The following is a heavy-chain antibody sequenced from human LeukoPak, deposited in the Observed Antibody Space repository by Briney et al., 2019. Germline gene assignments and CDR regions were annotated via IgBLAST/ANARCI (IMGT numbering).Heavy chain of an antibody. Sequence: GGSLRLSCAGSGFTFSGYEMNWVRQSPGKGLEWISYTGSSGSTIYYADSVKGRFTISRDNTKNSLSLQMNSLRAEDTGVYYCAELGITMIGGVWGKGTTVTISS. CDR1: GFTFSGYE. CDR3: AELGITMIGGV. D-gene: IGHD3-10*02. J-gene: IGHJ6*04. V-gene: IGHV3-48*03. CDR2: TGSSGSTI.